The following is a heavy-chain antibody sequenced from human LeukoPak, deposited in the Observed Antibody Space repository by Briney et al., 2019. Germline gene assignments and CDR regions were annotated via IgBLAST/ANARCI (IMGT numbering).Heavy chain of an antibody. V-gene: IGHV1-2*02. D-gene: IGHD6-13*01. Sequence: ASVKVSCKASGYTFTGYYMHWVRQAPGQGLEWMGWINPNSGGTNYAQKFQGRVTMTRDTSISTAYMELSRLRSDDTAVYYCARERAAAGTAFDYWGQGTLVTVSS. CDR3: ARERAAAGTAFDY. CDR2: INPNSGGT. J-gene: IGHJ4*02. CDR1: GYTFTGYY.